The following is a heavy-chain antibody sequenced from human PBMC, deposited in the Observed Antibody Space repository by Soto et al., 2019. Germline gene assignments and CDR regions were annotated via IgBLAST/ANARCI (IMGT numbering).Heavy chain of an antibody. CDR3: ARASNYYDSSGPFDP. D-gene: IGHD3-22*01. CDR2: INHSGST. CDR1: GGSFSGYY. J-gene: IGHJ5*02. Sequence: TLSLTCAVYGGSFSGYYWSWIRQPPGKGLEWIGEINHSGSTNYNPSLKSRVTISVDTSKNQFSLKLSSVTAADTAVYYCARASNYYDSSGPFDPWGQGTLVTVSS. V-gene: IGHV4-34*01.